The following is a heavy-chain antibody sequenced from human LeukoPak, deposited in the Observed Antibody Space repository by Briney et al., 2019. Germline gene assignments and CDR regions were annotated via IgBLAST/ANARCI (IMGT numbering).Heavy chain of an antibody. V-gene: IGHV4-34*01. CDR3: ARRQLVRRLAPNYFDY. CDR2: INHSGST. CDR1: GGSFSGYY. D-gene: IGHD6-13*01. J-gene: IGHJ4*02. Sequence: SETLSLTCAVYGGSFSGYYWNWIRQPPGKGLEWIGEINHSGSTNYNPSLKSRVTISVDTSKNQFSLKLSSVTAADTAVYYCARRQLVRRLAPNYFDYWGQGTLVTVSS.